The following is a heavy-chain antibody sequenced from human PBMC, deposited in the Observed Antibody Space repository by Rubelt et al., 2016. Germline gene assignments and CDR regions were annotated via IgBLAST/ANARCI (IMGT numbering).Heavy chain of an antibody. Sequence: QLQLQESGPGLVKPSETLSLTCTVSGGSISSGSYYWGWIRQPPGKGLEWIGSIYYSGSTYYNPSLKSRVTISVDTAKNQFSLKLGAVTAADTAVYYCARGRFLEWLPPDYWGQGTLVTVSS. CDR3: ARGRFLEWLPPDY. CDR1: GGSISSGSYY. V-gene: IGHV4-39*01. J-gene: IGHJ4*02. D-gene: IGHD3-3*01. CDR2: IYYSGST.